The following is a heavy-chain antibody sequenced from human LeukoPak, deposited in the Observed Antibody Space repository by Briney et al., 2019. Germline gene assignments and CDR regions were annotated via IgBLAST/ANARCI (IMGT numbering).Heavy chain of an antibody. CDR3: ARGLSTSWYWFDP. D-gene: IGHD6-13*01. CDR2: IYYSGST. V-gene: IGHV4-59*12. J-gene: IGHJ5*02. Sequence: SETLSLTCTVSGGSTSSYYWSWIRQRPGKGLEWIGYIYYSGSTNYNPSLKSRVTISVDTSKNQFSLKLSSVTAADTAVYYCARGLSTSWYWFDPWGQGTLVTVST. CDR1: GGSTSSYY.